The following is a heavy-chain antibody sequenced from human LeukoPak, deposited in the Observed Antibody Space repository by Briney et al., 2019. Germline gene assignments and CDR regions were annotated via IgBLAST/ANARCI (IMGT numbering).Heavy chain of an antibody. CDR3: AREGHTSGFCGSFDI. J-gene: IGHJ3*02. D-gene: IGHD5-12*01. CDR2: MSFDGSQ. V-gene: IGHV3-30*03. Sequence: GGSLSLPCALSGRPFSSSIMHWVRRAPGKGLEWVAGMSFDGSQYYVESVKGRFTISRDNSGNTVYLHMTSLRPEDTAVYFCAREGHTSGFCGSFDIWGQGTTVTISS. CDR1: GRPFSSSI.